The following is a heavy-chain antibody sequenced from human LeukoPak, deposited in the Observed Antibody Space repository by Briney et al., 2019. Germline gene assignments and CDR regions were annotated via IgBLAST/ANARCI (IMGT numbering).Heavy chain of an antibody. D-gene: IGHD3-3*01. CDR1: GGSISSYY. CDR2: IYTSGST. V-gene: IGHV4-4*07. J-gene: IGHJ6*02. Sequence: SETLSLTCTVSGGSISSYYWSWIRQPAGKGLEWIGRIYTSGSTNYNPSLKSRVTMSVDTSKNQFSLKLSSVTAADTAVYYCARGLGYDFWSGPYYYYGMDVWGQGTTVTVSS. CDR3: ARGLGYDFWSGPYYYYGMDV.